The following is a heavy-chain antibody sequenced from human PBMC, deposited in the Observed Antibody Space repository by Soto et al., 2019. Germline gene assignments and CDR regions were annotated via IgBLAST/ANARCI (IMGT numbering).Heavy chain of an antibody. J-gene: IGHJ5*02. D-gene: IGHD2-2*01. V-gene: IGHV4-39*01. CDR2: IYYSGTS. Sequence: ETLPLACTVAGASRSGDTCYSGWIRQPPGKGLEWIGSIYYSGTSSYNPSLKSRVTMSVDTSKKQLSLRLRSVTAADTAVYYCARLHCDSPNCVPLDPWGQG. CDR3: ARLHCDSPNCVPLDP. CDR1: GASRSGDTCY.